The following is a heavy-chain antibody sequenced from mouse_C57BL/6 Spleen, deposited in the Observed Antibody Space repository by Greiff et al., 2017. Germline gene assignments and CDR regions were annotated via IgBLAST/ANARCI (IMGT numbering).Heavy chain of an antibody. CDR1: GYSFTGYF. CDR2: INPYNGDT. D-gene: IGHD2-3*01. CDR3: ARFYDGYHAWFAY. V-gene: IGHV1-20*01. Sequence: EVQLQESGPELVKPGDSVKISCKASGYSFTGYFMNWVMQSHGKSLEWIGRINPYNGDTFYNQKFKGKATLTVDKSSSTAHMELRSLTSEDSAVYYCARFYDGYHAWFAYWGQGTLVTVSA. J-gene: IGHJ3*01.